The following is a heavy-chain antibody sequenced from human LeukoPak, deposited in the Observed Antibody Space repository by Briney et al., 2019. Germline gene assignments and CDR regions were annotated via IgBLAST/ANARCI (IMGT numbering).Heavy chain of an antibody. Sequence: KPSETLSLTCTVSGGSISSYYWSWIRQPPGRGLEWIGYIYNSGSTNYNPSLKSRVTISVDTSKNQFSLKLSSVTAADTAVYYCARDGAADSSNWYRRPSDYWGQGTLVTVSS. CDR2: IYNSGST. V-gene: IGHV4-59*01. CDR3: ARDGAADSSNWYRRPSDY. D-gene: IGHD6-13*01. J-gene: IGHJ4*02. CDR1: GGSISSYY.